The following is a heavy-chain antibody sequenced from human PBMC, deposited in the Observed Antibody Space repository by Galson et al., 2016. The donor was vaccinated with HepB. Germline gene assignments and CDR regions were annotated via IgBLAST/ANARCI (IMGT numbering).Heavy chain of an antibody. V-gene: IGHV4-4*02. CDR1: GASISSDNF. CDR3: AAAGGRQGITPV. CDR2: IYRSGDT. J-gene: IGHJ4*02. D-gene: IGHD4-23*01. Sequence: SETLSLTCAVSGASISSDNFWSWIRQPPGKGLEWIGEIYRSGDTNFNPSLKSRVTISVDKSKNQLSLKLTSVTAADTAMYYCAAAGGRQGITPVWGQGTLVTVSS.